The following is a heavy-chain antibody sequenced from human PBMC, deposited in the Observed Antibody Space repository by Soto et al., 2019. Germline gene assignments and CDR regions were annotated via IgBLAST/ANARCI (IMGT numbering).Heavy chain of an antibody. CDR2: LYDVDGS. J-gene: IGHJ3*01. V-gene: IGHV3-53*01. CDR1: Y. Sequence: YVAWVRQAPGKGLEWVSALYDVDGSFYSDSVKGRFTTSSDSSKTTVYLQMNDLRPADTAVYYCATWHEREHAYDVWGQGTTVTVSS. CDR3: ATWHEREHAYDV. D-gene: IGHD1-1*01.